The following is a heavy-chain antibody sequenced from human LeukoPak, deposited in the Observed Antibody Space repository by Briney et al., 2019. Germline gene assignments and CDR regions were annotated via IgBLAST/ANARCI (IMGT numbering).Heavy chain of an antibody. D-gene: IGHD5-24*01. CDR3: ARDRLWATTPYYFDF. CDR1: GFSFSSFA. Sequence: GGSLRLSCAASGFSFSSFAMHWVRQAPGKGLEWVALISYDGSNEYYAYSVKGRFTISRDNSKNTLYLQMNSLRAEDTAVYYCARDRLWATTPYYFDFWGQGTLVTVSS. V-gene: IGHV3-30*04. J-gene: IGHJ4*01. CDR2: ISYDGSNE.